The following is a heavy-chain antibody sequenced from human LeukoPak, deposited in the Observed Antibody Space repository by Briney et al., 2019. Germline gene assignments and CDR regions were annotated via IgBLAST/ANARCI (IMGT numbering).Heavy chain of an antibody. D-gene: IGHD2-2*01. CDR2: INHSGST. Sequence: PSETLSLTCAVYGGSFSGYYWSWIRQPPGKGLEWIGEINHSGSTNYNPSLKGRVTISVDTSKNQFSLKLSSVTAADTAVYYCARGAVPAAISSSQFSNWFDPWGQGTLVTVSS. CDR1: GGSFSGYY. CDR3: ARGAVPAAISSSQFSNWFDP. V-gene: IGHV4-34*01. J-gene: IGHJ5*02.